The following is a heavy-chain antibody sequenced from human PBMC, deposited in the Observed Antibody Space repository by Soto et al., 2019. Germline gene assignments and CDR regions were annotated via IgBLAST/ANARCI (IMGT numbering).Heavy chain of an antibody. Sequence: ASVKVSCKASGYTFTGYYMHWVRQAPGQGLEWMGWINPNSGGTNYAQKFQGWVTMTRDTSISTAYMELSRLRSDDTAVYYCAREGEYSSSHGGMDVWGQGTTVTVSS. D-gene: IGHD6-13*01. CDR2: INPNSGGT. CDR1: GYTFTGYY. J-gene: IGHJ6*02. CDR3: AREGEYSSSHGGMDV. V-gene: IGHV1-2*04.